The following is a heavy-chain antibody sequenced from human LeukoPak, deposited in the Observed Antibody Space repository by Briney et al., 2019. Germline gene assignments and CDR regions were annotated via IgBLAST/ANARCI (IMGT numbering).Heavy chain of an antibody. CDR1: GGTFSSYA. CDR2: IIPILGIA. J-gene: IGHJ4*02. D-gene: IGHD3-22*01. V-gene: IGHV1-69*04. CDR3: ARAYYDSSGYYPYYFDY. Sequence: SVKASCKASGGTFSSYAISWVRQAPGQGLEWMGRIIPILGIANYAQKFQGRVTITADKSTSTAYMELSSLRSEDTAAYYCARAYYDSSGYYPYYFDYWGQGTLVTVSS.